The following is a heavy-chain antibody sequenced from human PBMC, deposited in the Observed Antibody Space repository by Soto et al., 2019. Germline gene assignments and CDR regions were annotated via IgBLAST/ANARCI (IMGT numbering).Heavy chain of an antibody. V-gene: IGHV3-23*01. CDR1: GFTFSSYA. Sequence: GGSLRLSCAASGFTFSSYAMSWVRQAPGKGLEWVSAISGSGGSTYYADSVKGRFTISRDNSKNTLYLQMNSLRAEDTAVYYCIRFPASSGYSYWGQGTLVTVSS. CDR2: ISGSGGST. D-gene: IGHD3-22*01. J-gene: IGHJ4*02. CDR3: IRFPASSGYSY.